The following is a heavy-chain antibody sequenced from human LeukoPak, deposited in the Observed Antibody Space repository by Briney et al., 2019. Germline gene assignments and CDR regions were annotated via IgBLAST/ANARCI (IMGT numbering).Heavy chain of an antibody. Sequence: PGGSLRLSCAASGFTFSSYSMNWVRQAPGKGLEWVSAISGSGGSTYYADSVKGRFTISRDNSKNTLYLQMNSLRAEDTAVYYCAKGPGSSWYSHYFDYWGQGTLVTVSS. J-gene: IGHJ4*02. V-gene: IGHV3-23*01. CDR1: GFTFSSYS. CDR3: AKGPGSSWYSHYFDY. CDR2: ISGSGGST. D-gene: IGHD6-13*01.